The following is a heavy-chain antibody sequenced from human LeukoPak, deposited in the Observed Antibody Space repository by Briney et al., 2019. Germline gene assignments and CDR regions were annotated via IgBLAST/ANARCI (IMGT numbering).Heavy chain of an antibody. CDR2: ISSSSSYI. Sequence: GGSPRLSCAASGFTFSSYSMNWVRQAPGKGLEWVSSISSSSSYIYYADSVKGRFTISRDNAKNSLYLQMNSLRAEDTAVYYCASSPAVGAFDYWGQGTLVTVSS. J-gene: IGHJ4*02. CDR1: GFTFSSYS. CDR3: ASSPAVGAFDY. V-gene: IGHV3-21*04. D-gene: IGHD1-26*01.